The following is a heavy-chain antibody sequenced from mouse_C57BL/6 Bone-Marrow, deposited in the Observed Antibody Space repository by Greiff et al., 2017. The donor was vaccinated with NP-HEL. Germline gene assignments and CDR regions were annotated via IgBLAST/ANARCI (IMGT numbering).Heavy chain of an antibody. CDR1: GFNIKDDY. CDR2: IDPENGDT. V-gene: IGHV14-4*01. J-gene: IGHJ3*01. CDR3: NYDYDPCAY. Sequence: EVQLQQSGAELVRPGASVKLSCTASGFNIKDDYMHWVKQRPEQGLEWIGWIDPENGDTEYASKFQGKATITADTSSNTAYLQLSSLTSEDTAVYYCNYDYDPCAYWGQGTLVTVSA. D-gene: IGHD2-4*01.